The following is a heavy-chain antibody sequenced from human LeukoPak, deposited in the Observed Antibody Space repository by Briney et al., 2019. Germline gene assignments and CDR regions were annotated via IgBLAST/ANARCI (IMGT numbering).Heavy chain of an antibody. CDR3: ARRLLTGYYEF. D-gene: IGHD3-9*01. Sequence: GGSLRLSCVASGFTVSSTYMSWVRQAPGKGLEWVSVFYSGDTTYYANSVKGRFTISRDSSKNMLYLQMNSLRAEDTAVYYCARRLLTGYYEFWGQETLVTVSS. V-gene: IGHV3-66*01. J-gene: IGHJ4*02. CDR1: GFTVSSTY. CDR2: FYSGDTT.